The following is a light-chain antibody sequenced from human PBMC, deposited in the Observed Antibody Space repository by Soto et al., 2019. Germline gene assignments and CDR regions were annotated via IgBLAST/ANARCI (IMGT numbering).Light chain of an antibody. CDR1: SIDVGGYNY. J-gene: IGLJ1*01. CDR2: EVS. V-gene: IGLV2-8*01. CDR3: SSYAGSNKV. Sequence: QSVLTQPTSASGSPGQSVTISCTGTSIDVGGYNYVSWYQQHPGKAPKLMIYEVSKRPSGVPDRFSGSKSGNTASLTVSGLQAEDEADYYCSSYAGSNKVFGTGTKVTVL.